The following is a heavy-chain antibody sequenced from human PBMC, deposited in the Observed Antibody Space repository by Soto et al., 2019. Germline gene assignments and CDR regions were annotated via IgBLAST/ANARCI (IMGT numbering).Heavy chain of an antibody. V-gene: IGHV4-31*11. D-gene: IGHD6-6*01. CDR2: IYYSGST. CDR3: ASAPQYSSSTGLGWFDP. Sequence: SETLCLTCAVSGGSICSGGYYWSWIRQQPGKGLEWIGYIYYSGSTYYNPSLKSRVTISVDTSKNQFSLKLSSVTAADTAVYYCASAPQYSSSTGLGWFDPWGQGTLVTVSS. CDR1: GGSICSGGYY. J-gene: IGHJ5*02.